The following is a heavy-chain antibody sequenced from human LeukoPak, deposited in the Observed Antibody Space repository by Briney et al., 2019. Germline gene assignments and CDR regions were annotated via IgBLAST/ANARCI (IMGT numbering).Heavy chain of an antibody. CDR2: ISSNSDNI. J-gene: IGHJ4*02. CDR1: GFTFGDYA. D-gene: IGHD3-10*01. CDR3: AKDKGMHYYGSASYSYFDS. V-gene: IGHV3-9*01. Sequence: GGSLRLSCAASGFTFGDYAMHWVRRAPGRGLEWVSGISSNSDNIGYADSVKSRFTISRDNAKNSLYLQMNSLRTEDTAFYYCAKDKGMHYYGSASYSYFDSWGQATLVTVSS.